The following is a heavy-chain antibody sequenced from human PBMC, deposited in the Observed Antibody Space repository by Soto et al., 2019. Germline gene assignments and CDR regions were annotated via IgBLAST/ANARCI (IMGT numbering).Heavy chain of an antibody. CDR2: IASSGDAT. J-gene: IGHJ4*02. V-gene: IGHV3-23*01. CDR3: TTGITMIVVTTDY. D-gene: IGHD3-22*01. Sequence: PGGSLRLSCAGSGFTFSRYPMSWVRQAPGKGLEWVSGIASSGDATYVTDFVRGRFTISRDDSKNTLYLQMNSLKTEDTAVYYCTTGITMIVVTTDYWGQGTLVTVSS. CDR1: GFTFSRYP.